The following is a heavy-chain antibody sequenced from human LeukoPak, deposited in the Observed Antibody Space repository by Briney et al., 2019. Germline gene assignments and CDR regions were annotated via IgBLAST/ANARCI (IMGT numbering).Heavy chain of an antibody. CDR2: INPNSGAT. D-gene: IGHD4-17*01. Sequence: ASVKVSCKASGYTFTGYYMHWVRQAPGQGLEWMGWINPNSGATNYAQKFQGRVTMTRDTSISTAYMELSRLRSDDTAVYYCARGGRMTTDAFDIWGQGTMVTVSS. CDR3: ARGGRMTTDAFDI. V-gene: IGHV1-2*02. CDR1: GYTFTGYY. J-gene: IGHJ3*02.